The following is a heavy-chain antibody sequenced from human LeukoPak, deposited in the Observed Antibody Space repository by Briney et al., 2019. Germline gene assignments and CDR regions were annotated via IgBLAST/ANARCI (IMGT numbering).Heavy chain of an antibody. V-gene: IGHV1-18*04. CDR3: ARVVLLWFGELGAFDI. Sequence: ASVKVSCKASGYTFTGYYMHWVRQAPGQGLEWMGWISAYNGNTNYAQKLQGRVTMTTDTSTSTAYMELRSLRSDDTAVYHCARVVLLWFGELGAFDIWGQGTMVTVSS. J-gene: IGHJ3*02. D-gene: IGHD3-10*01. CDR1: GYTFTGYY. CDR2: ISAYNGNT.